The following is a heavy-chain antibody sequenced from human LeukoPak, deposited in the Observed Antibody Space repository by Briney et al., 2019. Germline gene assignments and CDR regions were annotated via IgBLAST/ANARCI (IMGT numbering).Heavy chain of an antibody. CDR2: IYYSGST. D-gene: IGHD3-16*01. CDR1: GGSISSYY. Sequence: SETLSLTCTVSGGSISSYYWSWIRQPPGKGLEWIGYIYYSGSTNYKSSLKSRVTISVDTSKNQFSLKLTSVTAADTAVYYCARETSQKGAHYMDVWGKGTTVTISS. V-gene: IGHV4-59*01. CDR3: ARETSQKGAHYMDV. J-gene: IGHJ6*03.